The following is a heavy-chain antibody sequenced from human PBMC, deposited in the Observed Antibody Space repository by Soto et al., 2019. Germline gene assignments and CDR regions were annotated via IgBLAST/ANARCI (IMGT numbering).Heavy chain of an antibody. V-gene: IGHV1-69*06. CDR1: GGTFSSYA. D-gene: IGHD6-19*01. Sequence: SVKVSCKASGGTFSSYAISWVRQAPGQGLEWMGGIIPVFGTANYAQKFQGRVTITADKSTSTAYMELSSLRSEDTAVYYCARGYSSGWYGALDYWGQGTLVTVS. CDR2: IIPVFGTA. CDR3: ARGYSSGWYGALDY. J-gene: IGHJ4*02.